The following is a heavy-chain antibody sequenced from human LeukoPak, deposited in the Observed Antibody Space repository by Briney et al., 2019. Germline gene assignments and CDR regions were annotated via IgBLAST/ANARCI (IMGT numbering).Heavy chain of an antibody. CDR3: ALFNYYDSSGWEIRDFDY. J-gene: IGHJ4*02. Sequence: ASVKVSCKASGYTFTGYYMHWVRQAPGQGLEWMGWINPNSGGTNYAQKFQGRVTMTRDTSISTAYMELSRLRSDDTAVYYCALFNYYDSSGWEIRDFDYWGQGTLVTVSS. CDR1: GYTFTGYY. CDR2: INPNSGGT. D-gene: IGHD3-22*01. V-gene: IGHV1-2*02.